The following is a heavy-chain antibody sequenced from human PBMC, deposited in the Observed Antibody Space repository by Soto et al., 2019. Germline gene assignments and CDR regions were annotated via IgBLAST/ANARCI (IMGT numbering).Heavy chain of an antibody. Sequence: KASETLSLTCAVSGGSISSGGYSWSWIRQPPGKGLEWIGYIYHSGSTYYNPSLKSRVTISVDRSKNQFSLKLSSVTAADAAVYYCASSGYYFDYWGQGTLVTVSS. J-gene: IGHJ4*02. V-gene: IGHV4-30-2*01. D-gene: IGHD3-10*01. CDR2: IYHSGST. CDR3: ASSGYYFDY. CDR1: GGSISSGGYS.